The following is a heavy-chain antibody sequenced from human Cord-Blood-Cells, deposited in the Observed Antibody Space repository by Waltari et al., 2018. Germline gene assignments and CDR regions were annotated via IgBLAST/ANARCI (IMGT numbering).Heavy chain of an antibody. J-gene: IGHJ4*02. Sequence: QLQLQESGPGLVKPSETLSLPCTVSGGSISSSSYYWGWIRQPPGKGLEWIGSIYYSGSTYYNPSLKSRVTISVDTSKNQFSLKLSSVTAADTAVYYCARPYSSSWYYFDYLGQGTLVTVSS. D-gene: IGHD6-13*01. CDR1: GGSISSSSYY. V-gene: IGHV4-39*01. CDR3: ARPYSSSWYYFDY. CDR2: IYYSGST.